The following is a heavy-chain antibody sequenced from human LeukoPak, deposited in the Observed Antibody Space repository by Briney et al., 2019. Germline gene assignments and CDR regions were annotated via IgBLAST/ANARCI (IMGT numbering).Heavy chain of an antibody. J-gene: IGHJ4*02. CDR1: GGSISSGYY. Sequence: SETLSLTCTVSGGSISSGYYWGWIRQPPGKGLEWIGSIYHSGSTYYNPSLKSRVTISVDTSKNQFSLKLSSVTAADTAVYYCAREVYCGGDCYSSIDYWGQGTLVTVSS. CDR3: AREVYCGGDCYSSIDY. V-gene: IGHV4-38-2*02. CDR2: IYHSGST. D-gene: IGHD2-21*01.